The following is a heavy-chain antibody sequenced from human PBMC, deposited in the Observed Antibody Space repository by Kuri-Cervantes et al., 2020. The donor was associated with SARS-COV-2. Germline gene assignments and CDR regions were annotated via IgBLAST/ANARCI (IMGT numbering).Heavy chain of an antibody. CDR1: GFTFSNYA. D-gene: IGHD5-18*01. Sequence: GGSLRLSCAAPGFTFSNYAMHWVRQAPGKGLEWVSVIYSGGSTYYADSVKGRFTISRDNSKNTLYLQMNSLRAEDTAMYYCATDTAMVDYWGQGTLVTVSS. V-gene: IGHV3-66*01. CDR3: ATDTAMVDY. CDR2: IYSGGST. J-gene: IGHJ4*02.